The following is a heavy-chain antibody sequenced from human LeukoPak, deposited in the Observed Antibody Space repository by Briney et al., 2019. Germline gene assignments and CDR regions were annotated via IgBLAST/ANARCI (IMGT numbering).Heavy chain of an antibody. V-gene: IGHV5-51*01. CDR3: ARQAKELTTQFDY. CDR1: GYSFTSYW. D-gene: IGHD4/OR15-4a*01. Sequence: PGESLKISCKGSGYSFTSYWIGWGRQMPGKGLEWMGIIYPGDSDTRYSPSFQGQVTISADKSISTAYLQWSSLKASDTAMYYCARQAKELTTQFDYWGQGTLVTVSS. J-gene: IGHJ4*02. CDR2: IYPGDSDT.